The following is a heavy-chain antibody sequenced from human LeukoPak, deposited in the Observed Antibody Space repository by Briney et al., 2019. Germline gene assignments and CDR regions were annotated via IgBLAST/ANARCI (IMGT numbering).Heavy chain of an antibody. V-gene: IGHV3-30*03. CDR3: ATRLERQVD. CDR1: GFTFSSYG. Sequence: GGSLRLSCAASGFTFSSYGMHWVRQAPGKGLEWVAVISYDGSNKYYADSVKGRFTISRDNSKNTLYLQMNSLRAEDTAVYYCATRLERQVDWGQGTLVTVSS. D-gene: IGHD6-25*01. CDR2: ISYDGSNK. J-gene: IGHJ4*02.